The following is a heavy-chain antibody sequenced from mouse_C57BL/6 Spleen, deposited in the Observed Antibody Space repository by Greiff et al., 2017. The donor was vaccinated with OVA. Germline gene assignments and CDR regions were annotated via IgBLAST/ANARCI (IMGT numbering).Heavy chain of an antibody. Sequence: QVQLKQPGAELVRPGSSVKLSCKASGYTFTSYWMHWVKQRPIQGLEWIGNIDPSDSETHYNQKFKDKATLTVDKSSSTAYMQLSSLTSEDSAVYYCARADYYAMDYWGQGTSGTVSS. CDR1: GYTFTSYW. J-gene: IGHJ4*01. CDR3: ARADYYAMDY. V-gene: IGHV1-52*01. D-gene: IGHD3-3*01. CDR2: IDPSDSET.